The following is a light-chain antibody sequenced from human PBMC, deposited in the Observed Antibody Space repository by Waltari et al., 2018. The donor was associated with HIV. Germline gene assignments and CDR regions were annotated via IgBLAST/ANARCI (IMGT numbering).Light chain of an antibody. CDR3: CSFSPNGASWV. Sequence: SALNQPASVSGSPGQSITVSCTGTSSDIGTYDLVSQHQQEPGNAPKLIIHDVTARPSGVSSRVSGSKSGNTAFLTISGLQVEDESLYFCCSFSPNGASWVFGGGTKVTVL. V-gene: IGLV2-23*02. CDR1: SSDIGTYDL. J-gene: IGLJ3*02. CDR2: DVT.